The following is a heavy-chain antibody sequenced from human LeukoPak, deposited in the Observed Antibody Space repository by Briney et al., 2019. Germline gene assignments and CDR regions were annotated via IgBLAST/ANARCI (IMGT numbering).Heavy chain of an antibody. Sequence: GGSLRLSCAASGFTFSSYAMSWVRQAPGKGLEWVSAISGSGGSTYYADSVKGRFTISRDNSKNTLYLQMNSLRAEDTAVYYCAKNIWEVLEGGAFDTWGQGTMVTVSS. CDR1: GFTFSSYA. CDR3: AKNIWEVLEGGAFDT. V-gene: IGHV3-23*01. J-gene: IGHJ3*02. D-gene: IGHD2/OR15-2a*01. CDR2: ISGSGGST.